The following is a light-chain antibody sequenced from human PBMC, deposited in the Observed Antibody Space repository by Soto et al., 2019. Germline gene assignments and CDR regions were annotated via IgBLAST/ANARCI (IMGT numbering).Light chain of an antibody. CDR1: SSDVGGYDY. V-gene: IGLV2-14*03. CDR2: DVN. J-gene: IGLJ1*01. Sequence: QSVLTQPASVSGSPGQSITISCIGSSSDVGGYDYVAWYQQYPGKAPKLLIYDVNHRPSGISNRFSGSKSGNTASLTISGLQAEDEAEYYCSSSTSSIAFDVFGTGTKVTVL. CDR3: SSSTSSIAFDV.